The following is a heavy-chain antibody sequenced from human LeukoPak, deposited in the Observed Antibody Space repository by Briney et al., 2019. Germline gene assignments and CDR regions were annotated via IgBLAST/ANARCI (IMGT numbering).Heavy chain of an antibody. V-gene: IGHV3-48*01. CDR3: ARDPSSERYFDPSWFDP. J-gene: IGHJ5*02. D-gene: IGHD3-9*01. CDR1: GFTFSSYS. CDR2: ISSSSSTI. Sequence: GGSLRLSCAASGFTFSSYSMNWVRQAPGKGLEWVSYISSSSSTIYYADSVKGRFTISRDNAKNSLYLQINSLRAEDTAVYYCARDPSSERYFDPSWFDPWGQGTLVTVSS.